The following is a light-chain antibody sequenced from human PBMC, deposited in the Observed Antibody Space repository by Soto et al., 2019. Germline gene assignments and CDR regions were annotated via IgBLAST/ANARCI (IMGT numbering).Light chain of an antibody. V-gene: IGKV3-20*01. CDR2: GSS. CDR1: QRVRSTY. CDR3: QHYDSSPSFT. Sequence: EVVLTQSPGTLSLPPGERATLSCRASQRVRSTYVAWYQQKPGQAPRLLMYGSSSRATGIPDRFSGSGSGTDFTLTISRLEPEDFAVYFCQHYDSSPSFTFGPGTKVDIK. J-gene: IGKJ3*01.